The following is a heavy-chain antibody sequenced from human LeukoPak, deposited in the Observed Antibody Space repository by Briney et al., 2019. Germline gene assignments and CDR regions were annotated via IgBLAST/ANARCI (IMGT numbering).Heavy chain of an antibody. J-gene: IGHJ4*02. CDR2: ISTNGANT. D-gene: IGHD3-16*01. CDR1: GFTFGSYA. CDR3: VQSKGPGGSLRFFDY. V-gene: IGHV3-23*01. Sequence: GGSLRLSCAASGFTFGSYAMSWVRQAPGKGLEWVSTISTNGANTYYADSVTGRFTISRDNSKNTLSLQMNSLRAEDTAVHYCVQSKGPGGSLRFFDYWGQGTLVTVSS.